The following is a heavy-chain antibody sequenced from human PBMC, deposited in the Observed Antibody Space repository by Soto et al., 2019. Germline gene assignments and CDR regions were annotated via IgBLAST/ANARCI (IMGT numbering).Heavy chain of an antibody. J-gene: IGHJ6*02. V-gene: IGHV1-69*01. Sequence: QVQLVQSGAEVKKPGSSVKVSCKASGGTFSSYAISWVRQAPGQGLEWMGGIIPISGTANYAQKFQGRVTITADESTSPVYMKLSSLRSEDTAVYFCARSQGSSTSLEIYYYYYYGMDVWGQGTTVTVSS. D-gene: IGHD2-2*01. CDR3: ARSQGSSTSLEIYYYYYYGMDV. CDR2: IIPISGTA. CDR1: GGTFSSYA.